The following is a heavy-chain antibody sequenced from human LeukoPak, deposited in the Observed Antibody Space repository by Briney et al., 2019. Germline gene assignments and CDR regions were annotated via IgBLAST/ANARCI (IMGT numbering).Heavy chain of an antibody. CDR2: INHSGST. Sequence: SETLSLTCAVNGRSFSGYYWSLIRQPPGKGLEWIGEINHSGSTNYNPSLKSRVTISVDTSKNQFSLKLSSVTAADTAVYYCARTLPSIAVAGYYFDYWGQGTLVTVSS. J-gene: IGHJ4*02. D-gene: IGHD6-19*01. CDR1: GRSFSGYY. V-gene: IGHV4-34*01. CDR3: ARTLPSIAVAGYYFDY.